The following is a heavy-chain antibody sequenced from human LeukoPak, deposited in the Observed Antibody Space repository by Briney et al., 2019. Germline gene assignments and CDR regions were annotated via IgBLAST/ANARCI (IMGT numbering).Heavy chain of an antibody. Sequence: GRSLRLSCAASGFTFSSYGMHWVRQAPGKGLEWVSVIYSGGSTYYADSVKGRFTISRDNSKNTLYLQMNSLGAEDTAVYYCARERGDGDSYGYDYFDYWGRGTLVTVSS. V-gene: IGHV3-66*01. CDR3: ARERGDGDSYGYDYFDY. CDR2: IYSGGST. D-gene: IGHD5-18*01. J-gene: IGHJ4*02. CDR1: GFTFSSYG.